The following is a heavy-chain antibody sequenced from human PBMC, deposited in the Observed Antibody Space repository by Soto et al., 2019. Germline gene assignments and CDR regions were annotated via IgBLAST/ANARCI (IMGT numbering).Heavy chain of an antibody. CDR1: GDSMNTYH. CDR2: VHSSGST. J-gene: IGHJ5*02. V-gene: IGHV4-4*07. D-gene: IGHD6-13*01. Sequence: SETLSLTCTVSGDSMNTYHWSWIRQPAGKGLEWIGHVHSSGSTNYNPSLKSRVTMSVDTSKNQFSLRLMSVTAADTAVYYCARDQGVAAAGITWFDPWGQGSRVTVSS. CDR3: ARDQGVAAAGITWFDP.